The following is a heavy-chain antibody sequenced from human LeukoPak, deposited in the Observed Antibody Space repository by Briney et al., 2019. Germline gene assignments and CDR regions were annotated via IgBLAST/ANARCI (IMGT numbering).Heavy chain of an antibody. D-gene: IGHD6-6*01. V-gene: IGHV3-23*01. J-gene: IGHJ4*02. Sequence: GGSLRLSRAASGFTFSSYAMSWVRQVPGKGLEWVSVISGSGDNTYYADSVKGRFTISRDNSKNMLYLQMNSLRAEDTAVYYCAKWKYSNSGIDDYWGQGTLVTVSS. CDR2: ISGSGDNT. CDR3: AKWKYSNSGIDDY. CDR1: GFTFSSYA.